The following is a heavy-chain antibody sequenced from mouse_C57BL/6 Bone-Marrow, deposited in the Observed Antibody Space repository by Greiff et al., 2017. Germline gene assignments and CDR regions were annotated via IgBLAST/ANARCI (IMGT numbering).Heavy chain of an antibody. CDR3: ARSYYYGSSYPWFAY. D-gene: IGHD1-1*01. CDR2: IRNKANGYTT. CDR1: GFTFTDYY. V-gene: IGHV7-3*01. Sequence: EVQLVESGGGLVQPGGSLSLSCAASGFTFTDYYMSWVRQPPGKALEWLGFIRNKANGYTTAYSASVKGRFTISRDNSQSILYLQMNALRAEDSATYYCARSYYYGSSYPWFAYWGQGTLVTVSA. J-gene: IGHJ3*01.